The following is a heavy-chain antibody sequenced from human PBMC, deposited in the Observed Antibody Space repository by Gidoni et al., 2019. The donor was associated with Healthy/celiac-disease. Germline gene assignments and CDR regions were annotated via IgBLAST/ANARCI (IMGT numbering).Heavy chain of an antibody. CDR1: GGSISSGGYY. D-gene: IGHD2-15*01. CDR2: IYASGST. V-gene: IGHV4-31*03. CDR3: ARARCSGVSCYSDFDY. J-gene: IGHJ4*02. Sequence: QVQLQESGPGLVKPSQTLSLTCTVSGGSISSGGYYWSWIRQHPGKGLEWIGYIYASGSTYFNPSLKSRVTISVYTSKNQFSLKLSSVTAADTAVYYCARARCSGVSCYSDFDYWGQGTLVTVSS.